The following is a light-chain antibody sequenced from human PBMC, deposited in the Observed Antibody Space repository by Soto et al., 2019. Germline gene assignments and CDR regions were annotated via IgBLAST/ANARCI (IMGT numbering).Light chain of an antibody. Sequence: QSVLTQPASVSGSPGQSITISCTGTSSDIGGYDYVSWYQQHPGKVPKLMIFEVSNRPSGASYRFSGSKSGNTASLTISGLQAEDEADYYCSSYTGSSTLYVFGPGTKLTVL. CDR2: EVS. J-gene: IGLJ1*01. V-gene: IGLV2-14*01. CDR3: SSYTGSSTLYV. CDR1: SSDIGGYDY.